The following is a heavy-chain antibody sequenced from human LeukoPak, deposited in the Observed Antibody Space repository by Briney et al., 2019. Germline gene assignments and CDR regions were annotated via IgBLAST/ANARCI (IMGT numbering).Heavy chain of an antibody. CDR1: GFTFSSYA. CDR3: ARLRWPSAYFYLGMDV. Sequence: GGSLRLSCAASGFTFSSYAMSWVRQAPGRGLEWVSAITGNSGSTYYADSVKGRFTISRDNSKNTLYLQMNSLRAEDTAVYYCARLRWPSAYFYLGMDVWGQGTTVTVSS. D-gene: IGHD4-23*01. CDR2: ITGNSGST. J-gene: IGHJ6*02. V-gene: IGHV3-23*01.